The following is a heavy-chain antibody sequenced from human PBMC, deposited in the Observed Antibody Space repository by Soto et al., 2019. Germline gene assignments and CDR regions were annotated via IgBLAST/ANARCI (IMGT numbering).Heavy chain of an antibody. CDR3: ARVYSGDSPPLN. CDR2: IIPILGIA. CDR1: GGTFSSYT. J-gene: IGHJ4*02. Sequence: QVQLVQSGAEVKKPGSSVKVSCKASGGTFSSYTISWVRQAPGQGLEWMGRIIPILGIANYAQKFQGRVTITAEKSTRTAYMELSSLRSEATAVYYCARVYSGDSPPLNWGQGTLVTVSS. V-gene: IGHV1-69*02. D-gene: IGHD4-17*01.